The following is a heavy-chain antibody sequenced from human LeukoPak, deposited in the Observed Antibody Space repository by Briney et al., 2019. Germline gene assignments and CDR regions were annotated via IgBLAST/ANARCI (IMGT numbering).Heavy chain of an antibody. CDR3: AREGSSSWYESEDNWFDP. CDR2: IWYDGSNK. J-gene: IGHJ5*02. CDR1: GFNFSSYG. D-gene: IGHD6-13*01. Sequence: GGSLRLSCAASGFNFSSYGMHWVRQAPGKGLEWVAVIWYDGSNKYYADSVKGRFTISRDNSKNTLYLQMNSLRAEDTAVYYCAREGSSSWYESEDNWFDPWGQGTLVTVSS. V-gene: IGHV3-33*01.